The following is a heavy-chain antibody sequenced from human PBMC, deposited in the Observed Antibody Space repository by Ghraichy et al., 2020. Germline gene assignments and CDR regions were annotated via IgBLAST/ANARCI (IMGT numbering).Heavy chain of an antibody. D-gene: IGHD3-3*01. CDR1: GFTFSSYS. CDR3: ARVRGGYFGVVINSGDY. CDR2: ISSSSSYI. V-gene: IGHV3-21*01. Sequence: GGSLRLSCAASGFTFSSYSMNWVRQAPGKGLEWVSSISSSSSYIYYADSVKGRFTISRDNAKNSLYLQMNSLRAEDTAVYYCARVRGGYFGVVINSGDYWGQGTLVTVSS. J-gene: IGHJ4*02.